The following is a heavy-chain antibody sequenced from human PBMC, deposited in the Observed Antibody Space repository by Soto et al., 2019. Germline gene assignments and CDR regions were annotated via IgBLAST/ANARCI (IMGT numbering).Heavy chain of an antibody. CDR2: IFYSDNT. CDR1: GGSVASGGYY. Sequence: QVQLQESGPGLVKPSETLSLTCNVSGGSVASGGYYWSWIRQPPGKGLEWIGYIFYSDNTFYNPSPKRRVKITVDTSTDPFSLKLNSVTAADTAVYYCVRGELKDCSGGSCYSDDYWGQGTLVTVSS. D-gene: IGHD2-15*01. V-gene: IGHV4-30-4*08. J-gene: IGHJ4*02. CDR3: VRGELKDCSGGSCYSDDY.